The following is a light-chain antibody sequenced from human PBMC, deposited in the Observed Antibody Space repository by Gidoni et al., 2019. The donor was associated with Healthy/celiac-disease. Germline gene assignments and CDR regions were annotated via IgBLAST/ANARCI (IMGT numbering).Light chain of an antibody. Sequence: SYELPQPPSVSVSSGQTASITCSRDKLGDKYASWYQLKPGQSPVLVIYQDNKRPSGIPERFSGSNSGNTATLTISGTQAMDEADYYCQAWDSSTVVFGGGTKLTVL. CDR2: QDN. CDR1: KLGDKY. J-gene: IGLJ2*01. V-gene: IGLV3-1*01. CDR3: QAWDSSTVV.